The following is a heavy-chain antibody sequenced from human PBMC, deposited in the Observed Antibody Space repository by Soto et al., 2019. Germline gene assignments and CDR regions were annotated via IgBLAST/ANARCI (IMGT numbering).Heavy chain of an antibody. D-gene: IGHD2-21*02. V-gene: IGHV4-34*01. J-gene: IGHJ4*02. Sequence: PSETLSLTCAVYGGSFSGYYWSWIRQPPGKGLEWIGENNHSGSTNYNPSLKSRVTISVDTSKNQFSLKLSSVTAADTAVYYCAREVVTAIPTYHFDYWGQGTLVTVSS. CDR1: GGSFSGYY. CDR2: NNHSGST. CDR3: AREVVTAIPTYHFDY.